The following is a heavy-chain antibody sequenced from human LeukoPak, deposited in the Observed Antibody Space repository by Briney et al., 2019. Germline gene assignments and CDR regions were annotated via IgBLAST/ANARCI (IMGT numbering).Heavy chain of an antibody. CDR2: LSYDGSNK. D-gene: IGHD3-9*01. CDR3: VRDTITYDIFTGSPDY. J-gene: IGHJ4*02. CDR1: GLTFSSIA. Sequence: AGGSLRFSCAAPGLTFSSIAMHWVGQAPGKGLGWVAVLSYDGSNKYYADSVKGRFTISRDNSGNTLFLQMNSLGAEDTAVYYCVRDTITYDIFTGSPDYWGQGTLVIVSS. V-gene: IGHV3-30-3*01.